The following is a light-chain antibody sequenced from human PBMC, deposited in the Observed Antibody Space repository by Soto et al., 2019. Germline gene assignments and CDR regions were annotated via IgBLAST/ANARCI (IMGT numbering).Light chain of an antibody. V-gene: IGKV3-11*01. CDR3: PHRSYLID. Sequence: EIVLTQSPSTLALSPGDRATLSCRASQSVTTFLAWYQQKPGQAPRLLIHDVSSRATGIPARFSGSGSGTDFTPTISLLAPEDFVVYYLPHRSYLIDFGQGTRWEIK. CDR2: DVS. J-gene: IGKJ5*01. CDR1: QSVTTF.